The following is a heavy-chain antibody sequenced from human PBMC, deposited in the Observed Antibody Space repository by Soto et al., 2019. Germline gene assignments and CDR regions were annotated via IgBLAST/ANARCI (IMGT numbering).Heavy chain of an antibody. CDR3: ARYASLGWAFDDAFDI. CDR2: TYYRSKWYN. Sequence: SQTLSLTCAISGDSVSSNSAAWNWIRQSPSRGLEWLGRTYYRSKWYNDYAVSVKSRITINPDTSKNQFSLQLNSVTPEDTAVYYCARYASLGWAFDDAFDIWGQGTMVTVSS. D-gene: IGHD3-16*01. J-gene: IGHJ3*02. V-gene: IGHV6-1*01. CDR1: GDSVSSNSAA.